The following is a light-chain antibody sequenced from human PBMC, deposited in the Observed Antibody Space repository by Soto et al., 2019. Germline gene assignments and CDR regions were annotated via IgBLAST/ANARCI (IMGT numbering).Light chain of an antibody. CDR1: QSVSSSF. Sequence: PGERATLSCRASQSVSSSFLAWYQQKPGQAPRLLIYGASSRATGIPDRFSGSGSGTDFTLTISRLETEDFAVYYCQQYGSSPPWTFGQGTEVEIK. CDR2: GAS. J-gene: IGKJ1*01. V-gene: IGKV3-20*01. CDR3: QQYGSSPPWT.